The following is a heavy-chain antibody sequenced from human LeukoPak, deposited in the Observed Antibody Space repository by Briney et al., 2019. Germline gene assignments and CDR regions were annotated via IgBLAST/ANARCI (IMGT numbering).Heavy chain of an antibody. J-gene: IGHJ3*02. CDR3: ARTPLGSGAFDI. CDR1: GGSISSYY. CDR2: IYYSGST. Sequence: SETLSLTCTVSGGSISSYYWSWIRQPPGKGLEWIGYIYYSGSTNYNPSLKSRVTISVDTSKNQFSLKLSSVTAADTAVYYCARTPLGSGAFDIWGQGTMVTVSS. D-gene: IGHD2-15*01. V-gene: IGHV4-59*12.